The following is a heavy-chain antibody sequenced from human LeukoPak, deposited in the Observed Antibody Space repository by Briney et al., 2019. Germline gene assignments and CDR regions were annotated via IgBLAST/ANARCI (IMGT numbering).Heavy chain of an antibody. CDR3: ARGRSDWFLDY. D-gene: IGHD3-9*01. V-gene: IGHV4-59*01. CDR1: GGSISSYY. Sequence: SETLSLTCTVSGGSISSYYWNWIRQPPGKGLEWIGYMYYSGSTNYNPSLKSRVTISVDTSKNHFFLKLSSVTAADTAVYYCARGRSDWFLDYWGQGTLVTVSS. J-gene: IGHJ4*02. CDR2: MYYSGST.